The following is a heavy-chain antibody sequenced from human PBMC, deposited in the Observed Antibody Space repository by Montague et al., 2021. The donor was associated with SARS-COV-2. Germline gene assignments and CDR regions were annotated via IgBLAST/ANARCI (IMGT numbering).Heavy chain of an antibody. V-gene: IGHV3-48*03. CDR1: GFTFSSYE. J-gene: IGHJ4*02. Sequence: SLRLSCAASGFTFSSYEMNWVRQAPGKGLEWVSYISSSGSTIYYADSVKGRSTISRDNAKNSLYLQMNSLRAEDTAVYYRARDRPRMVGATDFDYWGQGTLDTVSS. CDR3: ARDRPRMVGATDFDY. D-gene: IGHD1-26*01. CDR2: ISSSGSTI.